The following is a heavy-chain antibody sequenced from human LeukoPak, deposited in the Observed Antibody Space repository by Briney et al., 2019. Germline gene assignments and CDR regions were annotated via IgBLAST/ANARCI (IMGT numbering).Heavy chain of an antibody. CDR3: AKRTNEGLRYFDS. CDR1: GFIFSSYA. J-gene: IGHJ4*02. V-gene: IGHV3-23*01. CDR2: ISGSGGTT. Sequence: PGGSLRLSCAASGFIFSSYAMSWVRQAPGKGLEWVSVISGSGGTTYHADSVKGRFTISRDNSKNTLYLQMNSLRAEDTAVYYCAKRTNEGLRYFDSWGQGTLVNVSS. D-gene: IGHD3-16*01.